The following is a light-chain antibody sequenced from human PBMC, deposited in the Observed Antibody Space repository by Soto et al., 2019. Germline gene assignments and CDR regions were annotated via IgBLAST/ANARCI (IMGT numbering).Light chain of an antibody. V-gene: IGLV2-23*01. CDR3: CSYAGSTTWV. J-gene: IGLJ3*02. Sequence: QSALTQPASVSGSPGQSITISCTGTSSDVGGYKLVSWYQQHPGKAPKVLLYEGSERPSGVSDRFSGSKSGNTASLTISGLQAEDEADYYCCSYAGSTTWVFGGGTKPTVL. CDR2: EGS. CDR1: SSDVGGYKL.